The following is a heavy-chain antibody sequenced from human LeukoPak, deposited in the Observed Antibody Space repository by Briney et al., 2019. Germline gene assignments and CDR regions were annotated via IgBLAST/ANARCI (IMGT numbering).Heavy chain of an antibody. CDR3: ARAGAYGSGSYFGFTTSYYFDY. CDR2: INPSGGST. CDR1: GYTFTSYY. D-gene: IGHD3-10*01. Sequence: ASVKVSCKASGYTFTSYYMHWVRQAPGQGLEWMGIINPSGGSTSHAQKFQGRVTMTRDTSTSTVYMELSSLRSEDTAVYYCARAGAYGSGSYFGFTTSYYFDYWGQGTLVTVSS. V-gene: IGHV1-46*01. J-gene: IGHJ4*02.